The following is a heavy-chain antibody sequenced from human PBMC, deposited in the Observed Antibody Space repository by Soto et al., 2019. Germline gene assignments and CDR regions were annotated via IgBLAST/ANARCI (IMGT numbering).Heavy chain of an antibody. CDR2: IYHSGST. D-gene: IGHD3-10*01. V-gene: IGHV4-4*02. CDR3: ARSAEVELWFGELLSPEYNWFDP. CDR1: GGSISSSNW. Sequence: SETLSLTCAVSGGSISSSNWWSWVRQPPGKGLEWIGEIYHSGSTNYNPSLKSRVTISVDKSKNQFSLKLSSVTAADTAVYYCARSAEVELWFGELLSPEYNWFDPWGQGTLVTVSS. J-gene: IGHJ5*02.